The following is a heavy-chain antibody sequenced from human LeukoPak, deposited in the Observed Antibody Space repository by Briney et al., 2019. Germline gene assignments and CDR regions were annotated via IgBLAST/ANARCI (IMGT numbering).Heavy chain of an antibody. J-gene: IGHJ4*02. D-gene: IGHD2-15*01. V-gene: IGHV1-69*06. CDR3: ARERCSGGSCYFGRAFDY. CDR1: GGTFISYA. Sequence: SVKVSCKDSGGTFISYAISWVRQAPGQGLEWMGGIIPIFGTANYAQKFQGRVTITADKSTSTAYMELSSLRSEDTAVYYCARERCSGGSCYFGRAFDYWGQGTLVTVSS. CDR2: IIPIFGTA.